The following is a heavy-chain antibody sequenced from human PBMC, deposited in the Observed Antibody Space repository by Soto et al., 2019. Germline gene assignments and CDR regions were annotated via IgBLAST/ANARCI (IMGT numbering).Heavy chain of an antibody. CDR2: IYYSGST. D-gene: IGHD1-1*01. Sequence: SETLSLTCTVSGGSISSSSYYWGWIRQPPGKGLEWIGSIYYSGSTYYNPSLKSRVTISVDTSKNQFSLKLSSVTAADTAVYYCARQGKTVLDYWGQGTLVTVSS. V-gene: IGHV4-39*01. J-gene: IGHJ4*02. CDR3: ARQGKTVLDY. CDR1: GGSISSSSYY.